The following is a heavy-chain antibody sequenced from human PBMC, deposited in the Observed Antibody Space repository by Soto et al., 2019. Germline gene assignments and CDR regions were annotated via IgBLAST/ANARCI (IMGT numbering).Heavy chain of an antibody. V-gene: IGHV1-3*01. CDR2: IKGGNGNA. D-gene: IGHD6-19*01. CDR3: ARDWSEQAVAGMPLLPH. Sequence: QVQLVQSGAEVKKPGASLNISCTASGFMFNKYALHWVRQAPGQRPEWMGGIKGGNGNASYSGKFQGRVTITRDTSTSTIIYLALSGLSSEDTAIYFCARDWSEQAVAGMPLLPHWGQGTLVTVSS. J-gene: IGHJ4*02. CDR1: GFMFNKYA.